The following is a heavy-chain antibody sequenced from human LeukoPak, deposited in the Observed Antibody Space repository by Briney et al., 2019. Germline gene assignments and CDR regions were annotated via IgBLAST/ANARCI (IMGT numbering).Heavy chain of an antibody. CDR1: GFTFSSYS. J-gene: IGHJ4*02. CDR2: ISSSSTI. Sequence: GGSLRLSCEASGFTFSSYSMNWVRQAPGKGLEWVSYISSSSTIYYADSVKGRLTISRDNAKNSLYLQMNSLRAEDTAVYYCARDTSDYLPYFDYWGQGTLVTVSS. V-gene: IGHV3-48*01. D-gene: IGHD2/OR15-2a*01. CDR3: ARDTSDYLPYFDY.